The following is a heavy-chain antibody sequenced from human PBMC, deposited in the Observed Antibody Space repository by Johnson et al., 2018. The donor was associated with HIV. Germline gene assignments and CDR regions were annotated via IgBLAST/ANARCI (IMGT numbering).Heavy chain of an antibody. CDR2: MSFYGSNT. Sequence: VQLVESGGRVVRPGGSLRLSCAASGFSFSSYAMHLVRQAPGKGRAWVALMSFYGSNTYYADSVKGRFTISRDNSKNTLYLQMNSVRAEDTAVYYCAGGYGSGSGDAFDIWGQGTMVTVSS. CDR1: GFSFSSYA. J-gene: IGHJ3*02. V-gene: IGHV3-30*14. CDR3: AGGYGSGSGDAFDI. D-gene: IGHD3-10*01.